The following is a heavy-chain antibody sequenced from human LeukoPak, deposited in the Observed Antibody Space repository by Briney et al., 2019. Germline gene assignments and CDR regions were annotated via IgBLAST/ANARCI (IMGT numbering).Heavy chain of an antibody. Sequence: SETLSLTCTVSGGSISSYYWSWIRQPPGKGLEWIGYIYYSGSTNYNPSLKSRVTISVDTSKNQFSLKLSSVTAADTAVYYCARSGYSSSWYWYDAFDIWGQGTMVTVSS. D-gene: IGHD6-13*01. J-gene: IGHJ3*02. CDR2: IYYSGST. CDR1: GGSISSYY. V-gene: IGHV4-59*01. CDR3: ARSGYSSSWYWYDAFDI.